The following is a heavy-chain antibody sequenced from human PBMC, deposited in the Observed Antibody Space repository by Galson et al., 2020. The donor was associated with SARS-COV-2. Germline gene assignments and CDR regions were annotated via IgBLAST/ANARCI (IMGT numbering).Heavy chain of an antibody. CDR3: ARKALYSDDAGWRWFYFDY. CDR2: ISDSGSI. D-gene: IGHD3-9*01. Sequence: ASETLSLTCTVSGGSVTSTSYYWSWIRQSPGKGLEWIGYISDSGSIYNNPSLKSRVTISMDTSKNQFSLKLTSVTAADTAVYYCARKALYSDDAGWRWFYFDYWGQGTLVTVSS. V-gene: IGHV4-61*01. CDR1: GGSVTSTSYY. J-gene: IGHJ4*02.